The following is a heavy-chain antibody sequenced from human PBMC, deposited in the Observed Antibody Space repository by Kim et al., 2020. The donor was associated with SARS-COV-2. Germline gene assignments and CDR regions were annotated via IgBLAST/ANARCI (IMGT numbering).Heavy chain of an antibody. J-gene: IGHJ6*02. D-gene: IGHD5-12*01. V-gene: IGHV1-69*13. CDR3: ARRGDIVATIIYYGMDV. CDR1: GGTFSSYA. Sequence: SVKVSCKASGGTFSSYAISWVRQAPGQGLEWMGGIIPIFGTANYAQKFQGRVTITADESTSTAYMEMSSLRSEDTAVYYCARRGDIVATIIYYGMDVWGQGTTVTVSS. CDR2: IIPIFGTA.